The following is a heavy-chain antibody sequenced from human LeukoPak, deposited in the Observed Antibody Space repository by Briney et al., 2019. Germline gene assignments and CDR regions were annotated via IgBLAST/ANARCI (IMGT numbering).Heavy chain of an antibody. D-gene: IGHD3-10*01. J-gene: IGHJ6*04. Sequence: SETLSLTCAVSGYSISSGYYWGWIRRPPGKGLEWIGTIYHSGSTYYNPSLKSRVTISVDTSKNQFSLKLSSVTAADTAVYYCARDLRVYGSGSYYNGGDMYYYYGMDVWGKGTTVTVSS. CDR1: GYSISSGYY. CDR3: ARDLRVYGSGSYYNGGDMYYYYGMDV. V-gene: IGHV4-38-2*02. CDR2: IYHSGST.